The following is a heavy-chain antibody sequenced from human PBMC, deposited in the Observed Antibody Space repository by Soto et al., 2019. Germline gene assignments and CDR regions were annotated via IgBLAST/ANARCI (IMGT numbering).Heavy chain of an antibody. J-gene: IGHJ6*02. CDR1: GFTFSDYY. CDR2: ISGTDPYM. V-gene: IGHV3-11*06. CDR3: ARGSSVRGMNV. D-gene: IGHD6-13*01. Sequence: GGSLRLSCAASGFTFSDYYMSWVRQAPGKGLEWVPYISGTDPYMKYADAVRGRFTISRDNAKNSLYLQMNSLRDDDTAVYYCARGSSVRGMNVWRQGTPVTVSS.